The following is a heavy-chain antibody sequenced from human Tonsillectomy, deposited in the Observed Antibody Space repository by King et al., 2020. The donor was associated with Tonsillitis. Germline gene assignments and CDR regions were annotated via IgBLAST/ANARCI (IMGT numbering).Heavy chain of an antibody. CDR1: GFTFNNAW. Sequence: VQLVESGGGLVKPGGSLRLACAASGFTFNNAWMSWVRQAPGKGLEWVGRIKSKTDGGTTDYAAPVKGRFTISRDDSKNKLFLQMNSLKTEDTAVYYCTSELTTVFDYWGQGTLVTVSS. CDR2: IKSKTDGGTT. J-gene: IGHJ4*02. D-gene: IGHD4-17*01. CDR3: TSELTTVFDY. V-gene: IGHV3-15*01.